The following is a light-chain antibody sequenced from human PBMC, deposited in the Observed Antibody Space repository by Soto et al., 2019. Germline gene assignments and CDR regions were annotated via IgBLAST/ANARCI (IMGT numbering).Light chain of an antibody. CDR3: QQYYSYPLT. CDR1: QSITTW. V-gene: IGKV1-5*01. CDR2: DVS. Sequence: DIQMTQSPSPVSAYVGDSVTITCRASQSITTWLAWYQQRTGKAPKLLIYDVSSLQSGVPSRFSGSGSGTDLNLTISCLQSEDVATYYCQQYYSYPLTLGGGTKVDIK. J-gene: IGKJ4*01.